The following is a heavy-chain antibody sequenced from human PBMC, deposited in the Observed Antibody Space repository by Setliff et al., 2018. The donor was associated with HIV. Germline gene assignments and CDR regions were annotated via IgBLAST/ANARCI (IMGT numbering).Heavy chain of an antibody. J-gene: IGHJ2*01. CDR3: ERALDFLTEQLNWFFPL. Sequence: GESLKISCQASGYSFTTYWIGWVRQMPGKGLEWMGRIDPGDSYTDYSPSFRGHVSISADSSISTAYLQWSSLKASDTAIYYCERALDFLTEQLNWFFPLWGRGTLVTVSS. V-gene: IGHV5-10-1*01. CDR2: IDPGDSYT. D-gene: IGHD3-9*01. CDR1: GYSFTTYW.